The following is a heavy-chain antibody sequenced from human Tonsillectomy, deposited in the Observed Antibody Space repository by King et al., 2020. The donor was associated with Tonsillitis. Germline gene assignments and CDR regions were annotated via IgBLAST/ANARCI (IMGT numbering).Heavy chain of an antibody. J-gene: IGHJ6*02. D-gene: IGHD2-2*01. CDR3: AGPSIVVVPAAIGAYYYGMDV. CDR1: GYTFTGYY. Sequence: VQLVESGAEVKKPGASVKVSCKASGYTFTGYYMHWVRQAPGQGLEWMGWINPNSGGTNYAQKFQGRVTMTRDTSIITAYMELGRLRSDETAVYYCAGPSIVVVPAAIGAYYYGMDVWGQGTTVTVSS. V-gene: IGHV1-2*02. CDR2: INPNSGGT.